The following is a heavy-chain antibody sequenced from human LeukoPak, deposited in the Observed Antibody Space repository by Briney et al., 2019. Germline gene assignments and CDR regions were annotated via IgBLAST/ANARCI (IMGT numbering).Heavy chain of an antibody. CDR2: ISGSGGST. Sequence: GGSLRLSCAASGFTFSSYAMSWVRQAPGKGLEWVSGISGSGGSTYHADSVKGRFTISRDNSKNTLYLQMNSLRAEDTAVYYCAKIGRRYDFWSGYYEEEVDYMDVWGKGTTVTVSS. V-gene: IGHV3-23*01. D-gene: IGHD3-3*01. CDR1: GFTFSSYA. J-gene: IGHJ6*03. CDR3: AKIGRRYDFWSGYYEEEVDYMDV.